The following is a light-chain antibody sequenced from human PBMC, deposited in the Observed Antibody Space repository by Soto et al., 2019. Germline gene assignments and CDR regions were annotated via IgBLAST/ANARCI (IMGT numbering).Light chain of an antibody. Sequence: QSALTQPASVSGSPGQSITISCTGTSSDVGGYNYVSWYQQHPGKAPKLMIYDVSNRPSGVSNRFSGSKSGNTASLTISGLQAEDEADYYCSSYTSSSTLSVFGTGTKLNVL. CDR2: DVS. CDR1: SSDVGGYNY. J-gene: IGLJ1*01. V-gene: IGLV2-14*01. CDR3: SSYTSSSTLSV.